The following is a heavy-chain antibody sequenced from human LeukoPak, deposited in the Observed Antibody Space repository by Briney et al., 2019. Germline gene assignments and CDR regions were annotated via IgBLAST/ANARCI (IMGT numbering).Heavy chain of an antibody. V-gene: IGHV5-51*01. Sequence: GESLKISCKGSGYSFTSYWIGWVRQMPGKGLEWMGIIYPGDSDTRYSPSFQGQVTISADKSISTAYLQWSSLKASDTAMYYCARQGDGSGYYTIVNYWGQGTLVTVSS. CDR3: ARQGDGSGYYTIVNY. CDR2: IYPGDSDT. D-gene: IGHD3-22*01. J-gene: IGHJ4*02. CDR1: GYSFTSYW.